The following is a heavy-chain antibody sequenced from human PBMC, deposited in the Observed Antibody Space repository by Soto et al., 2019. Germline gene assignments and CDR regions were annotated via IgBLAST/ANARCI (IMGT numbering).Heavy chain of an antibody. CDR3: ARASIAARAGCDY. V-gene: IGHV3-11*06. D-gene: IGHD6-6*01. CDR2: ISSSSSYT. CDR1: GFTFSDYY. J-gene: IGHJ4*02. Sequence: QVQLVESGGGLVKPGGSLRLSCAASGFTFSDYYMSWIRQAPGKGLEWVSYISSSSSYTNYADSVKGRFTISRDNAKNSLYLQMNSLRAEDTAVYYCARASIAARAGCDYWGQGTLVTVSS.